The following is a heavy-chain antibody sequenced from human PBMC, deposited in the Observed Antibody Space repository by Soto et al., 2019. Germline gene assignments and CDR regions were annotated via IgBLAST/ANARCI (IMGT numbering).Heavy chain of an antibody. CDR1: GGSITNGGYY. Sequence: VQLQESGPGLVRPSQTLSLTCTVSGGSITNGGYYWNWIRQHPGKGLEWIGYINYRGTTFYNPSLKSRVFISVETSKNQFSLNLSSVTAADTAVYFCARDAPGEAPYWGQGTLVTVSS. CDR3: ARDAPGEAPY. J-gene: IGHJ4*02. V-gene: IGHV4-31*03. D-gene: IGHD2-2*01. CDR2: INYRGTT.